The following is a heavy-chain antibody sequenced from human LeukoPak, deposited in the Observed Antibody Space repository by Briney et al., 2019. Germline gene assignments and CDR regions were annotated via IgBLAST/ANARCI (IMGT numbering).Heavy chain of an antibody. J-gene: IGHJ4*02. Sequence: SETLSLTCTVSGGSISSGDYYWSWIRQPPGQGLEWIGEINHSGSTNYNPSLKSRVTISVDTSKNQFSLKLSSVTAADTAVYYCASAWIAAAGSIDYWGQGTLVTVSS. CDR3: ASAWIAAAGSIDY. V-gene: IGHV4-39*07. CDR2: INHSGST. D-gene: IGHD6-13*01. CDR1: GGSISSGDYY.